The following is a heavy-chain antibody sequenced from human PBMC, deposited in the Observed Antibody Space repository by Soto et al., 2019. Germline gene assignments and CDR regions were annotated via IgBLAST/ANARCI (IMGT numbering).Heavy chain of an antibody. Sequence: QVQLQESGPGLVKPSETLSLTCTVSGSSISNYYWSWIQQHPGKGLEWIGYIYYSGSTNYNPSLKSRLTISVDTSKNQFSLKLTSVTAADTAVYYCARRYGGNFYYWGQGTLVTVSS. D-gene: IGHD3-16*01. CDR2: IYYSGST. J-gene: IGHJ4*02. CDR3: ARRYGGNFYY. V-gene: IGHV4-59*01. CDR1: GSSISNYY.